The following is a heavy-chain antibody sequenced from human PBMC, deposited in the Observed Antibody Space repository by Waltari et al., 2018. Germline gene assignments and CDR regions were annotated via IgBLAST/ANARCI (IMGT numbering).Heavy chain of an antibody. D-gene: IGHD3-3*01. CDR3: ARHIEYYDFWSGYYGEGYGMDV. CDR2: IYYSGST. Sequence: QLQLQESGPGLVKPSETLSLTCTVSGGSISSSSYYWGWIRQPPGKGLEGIGSIYYSGSTYYNPSLKSRVTISVDTSKNQFSLKLSSVTAADTAVYYCARHIEYYDFWSGYYGEGYGMDVWGQGTTVTVSS. J-gene: IGHJ6*02. V-gene: IGHV4-39*01. CDR1: GGSISSSSYY.